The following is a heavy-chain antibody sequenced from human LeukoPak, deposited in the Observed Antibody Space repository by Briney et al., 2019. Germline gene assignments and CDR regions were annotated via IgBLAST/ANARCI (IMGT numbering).Heavy chain of an antibody. CDR1: GCTFSSYG. D-gene: IGHD3-10*01. CDR2: IRYAGSNK. J-gene: IGHJ4*02. Sequence: GGSLRLSCAASGCTFSSYGMHWVRQAPGKGLQWVAFIRYAGSNKYYAASVKGRFTISRDNSKNTLYLQMNSLRAEDTAVYYCAKDNWAHYGSGSYLGYWGQGTLVTVSS. CDR3: AKDNWAHYGSGSYLGY. V-gene: IGHV3-30*02.